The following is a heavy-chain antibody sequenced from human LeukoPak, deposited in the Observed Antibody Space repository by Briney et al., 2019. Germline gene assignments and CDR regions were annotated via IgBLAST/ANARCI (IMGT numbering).Heavy chain of an antibody. CDR1: GYTFTRYY. CDR3: ARVSCSGGSCYSFGLGAFDI. CDR2: INTNSSGT. D-gene: IGHD2-15*01. J-gene: IGHJ3*02. Sequence: ASVKVSCKASGYTFTRYYMHWVRQAPGQGLEWMGWINTNSSGTNYAQTFQGWVTMTRDRSISTAYMELSRLRSDDTAVYYCARVSCSGGSCYSFGLGAFDIWGQGTMVTVSS. V-gene: IGHV1-2*04.